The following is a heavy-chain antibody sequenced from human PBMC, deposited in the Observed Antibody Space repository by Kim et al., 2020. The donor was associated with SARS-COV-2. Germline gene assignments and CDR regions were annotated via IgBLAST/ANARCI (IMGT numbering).Heavy chain of an antibody. CDR1: GGSISCYY. V-gene: IGHV4-4*07. CDR3: ARSSADY. CDR2: ISASGST. Sequence: SETLSLTCTVSGGSISCYYWSWIRQPAGKGLEWIGRISASGSTNYNPSLNSRVTMSVDASRNQFFLKLKSMTAADTAVYYCARSSADYWGQGTLVTVSS. J-gene: IGHJ4*02.